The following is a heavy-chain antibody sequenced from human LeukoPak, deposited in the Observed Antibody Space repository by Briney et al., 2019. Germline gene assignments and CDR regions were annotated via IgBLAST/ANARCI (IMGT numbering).Heavy chain of an antibody. CDR1: GYTFTGYF. Sequence: ASVKVSCKASGYTFTGYFMHWVRQAPGQGLDWMGWINPNTGGTKYAQKFQGRVTMTRDTSIGTAYMELSTVTSDDTAVYFCARVHATGYFSLDLGYWGQGTLVTVSS. CDR2: INPNTGGT. J-gene: IGHJ4*02. D-gene: IGHD3-9*01. CDR3: ARVHATGYFSLDLGY. V-gene: IGHV1-2*02.